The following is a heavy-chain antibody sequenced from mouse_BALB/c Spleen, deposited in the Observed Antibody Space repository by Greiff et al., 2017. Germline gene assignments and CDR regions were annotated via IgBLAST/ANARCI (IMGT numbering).Heavy chain of an antibody. V-gene: IGHV1-74*01. J-gene: IGHJ3*01. CDR2: IDPCNSET. Sequence: QVQLQQSGPDLVRPGASVKMSCKASGYTFTSYWMHWVQQTPGQGLEWIGMIDPCNSETWLNQKFKDKFTLNVDKSSNTAYMQLSSLTSEDSAVDYGAGVGYGNCWFAYWGQGTLVTVSA. CDR1: GYTFTSYW. D-gene: IGHD2-10*02. CDR3: AGVGYGNCWFAY.